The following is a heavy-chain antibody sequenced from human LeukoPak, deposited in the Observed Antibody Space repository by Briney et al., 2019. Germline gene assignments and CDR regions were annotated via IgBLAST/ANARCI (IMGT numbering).Heavy chain of an antibody. CDR1: GFTFSSYA. CDR2: ISGSGGST. V-gene: IGHV3-23*01. J-gene: IGHJ6*02. CDR3: AKEGYCSSTSCYGPYYYYGMDV. Sequence: GGSLRLSCAASGFTFSSYAMSWVRQAPGKGLEWVSAISGSGGSTYYADSVKGRFTISRDNSKNTLYLQMNSLRAEDTAVYYCAKEGYCSSTSCYGPYYYYGMDVWGQGTTVTVSS. D-gene: IGHD2-2*01.